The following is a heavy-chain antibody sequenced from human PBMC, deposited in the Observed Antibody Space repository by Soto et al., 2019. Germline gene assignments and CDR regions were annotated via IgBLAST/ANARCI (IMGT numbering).Heavy chain of an antibody. CDR3: ARVRGYCSGGSCYSTTFDY. V-gene: IGHV3-21*01. J-gene: IGHJ4*02. CDR1: GFTFSSYA. D-gene: IGHD2-15*01. Sequence: GGSLRLSCAASGFTFSSYAINWVRQAPGKGLEWVSSISSSSSYIYYADSVKGRFTISRDNAKNSLYLQMNSLRAEDTAVYYCARVRGYCSGGSCYSTTFDYWGQGTLVTVSS. CDR2: ISSSSSYI.